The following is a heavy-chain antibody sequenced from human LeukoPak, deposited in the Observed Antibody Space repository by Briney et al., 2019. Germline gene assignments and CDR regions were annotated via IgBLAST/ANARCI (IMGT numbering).Heavy chain of an antibody. V-gene: IGHV1-18*01. D-gene: IGHD3-16*01. Sequence: ASVKVSCKASGYTFTSYCITWVRQAPGQGLEWMGWINAYNGNTNYAQKLQGRVTMTTDTSTSTAYMELRSLRSDDTAVYYCARRGLSDCYYSYMDVWGKGTTVTVSS. CDR1: GYTFTSYC. J-gene: IGHJ6*03. CDR2: INAYNGNT. CDR3: ARRGLSDCYYSYMDV.